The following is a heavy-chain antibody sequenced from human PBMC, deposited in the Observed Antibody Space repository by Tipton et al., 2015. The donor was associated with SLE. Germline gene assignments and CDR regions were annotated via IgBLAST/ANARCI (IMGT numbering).Heavy chain of an antibody. J-gene: IGHJ6*02. CDR3: ARRVGSYYGMDV. Sequence: SLRLSCAASGFTFSHYWMHWVRQAPGKGLECVAIISYDGSDKDYADSVKGRFTISRDNSKNTLYLQMNGLRPEDTAVYYCARRVGSYYGMDVWGQGTTVTVSS. D-gene: IGHD3-10*01. V-gene: IGHV3-30*03. CDR1: GFTFSHYW. CDR2: ISYDGSDK.